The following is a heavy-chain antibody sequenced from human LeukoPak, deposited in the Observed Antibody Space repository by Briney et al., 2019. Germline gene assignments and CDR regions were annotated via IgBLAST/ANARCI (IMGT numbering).Heavy chain of an antibody. Sequence: PSETLSLTCTVSGGSTTDYFWSWIRQPAGKGLEWIGRIYSSGSTNYNASLKSRVTMSVDTSKNQFSLKLSSVTAADTAVYYCAREVSARDGSLGRPFDYWGQEPWSPSPQ. CDR2: IYSSGST. CDR3: AREVSARDGSLGRPFDY. V-gene: IGHV4-4*07. CDR1: GGSTTDYF. D-gene: IGHD5-24*01. J-gene: IGHJ4*01.